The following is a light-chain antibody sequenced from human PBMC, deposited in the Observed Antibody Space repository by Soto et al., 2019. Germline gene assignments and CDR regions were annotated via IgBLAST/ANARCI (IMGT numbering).Light chain of an antibody. CDR2: VGTGGIVG. CDR1: SGYSNYE. CDR3: GADHGSGSGSNFVYV. J-gene: IGLJ1*01. V-gene: IGLV9-49*01. Sequence: QLVLTQPPSASASLGASVTLTCTLSSGYSNYEVDWYQQRPGKGPRFVMRVGTGGIVGSKGDGIPDRFSVLGSGLNRYLTIKNIQEEDESDYHCGADHGSGSGSNFVYVFGTGTKLTVL.